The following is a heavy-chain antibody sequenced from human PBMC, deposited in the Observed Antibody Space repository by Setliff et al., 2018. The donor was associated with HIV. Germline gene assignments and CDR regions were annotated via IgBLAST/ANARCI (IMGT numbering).Heavy chain of an antibody. J-gene: IGHJ4*02. CDR2: ITGSSNDI. Sequence: GGSLRLSCAASGFTFDDYAMHWVRQAPGKGLEWISYITGSSNDIYYADSVKGRFTISRDNAKNSLYLQMNSLRVEDTAVYYCARENDCSGYRYFDYWGQGTLVTVSS. D-gene: IGHD3-22*01. CDR3: ARENDCSGYRYFDY. V-gene: IGHV3-48*01. CDR1: GFTFDDYA.